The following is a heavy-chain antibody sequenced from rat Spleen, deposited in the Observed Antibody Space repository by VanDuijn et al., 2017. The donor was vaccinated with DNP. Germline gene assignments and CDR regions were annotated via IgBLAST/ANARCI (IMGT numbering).Heavy chain of an antibody. J-gene: IGHJ2*01. CDR2: ISPGGDNT. Sequence: EVQLVESGGGLAQPGRSMKVSCVASGFTFKDYYMAWVRQAPTRGLEWVASISPGGDNTFFRDSVKGRFTISRDDAKDTLSLQMNSLRSEDTATYYCARGGRSYFDYWGHGVMVTVSS. CDR1: GFTFKDYY. CDR3: ARGGRSYFDY. V-gene: IGHV5-25*01. D-gene: IGHD1-11*01.